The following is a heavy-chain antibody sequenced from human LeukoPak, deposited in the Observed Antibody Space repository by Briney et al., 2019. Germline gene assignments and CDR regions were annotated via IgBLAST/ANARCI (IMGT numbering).Heavy chain of an antibody. CDR2: IYYNGST. Sequence: SETLSLTCTVSGGSFSSSSYYWGWIRQPPGKGLEWIGSIYYNGSTYYNPSLKSRVTISVDTSKNQFSLKLSSVTAADTAIYYCGRQPHWLGVGREVDSWGQGTLVTVSS. J-gene: IGHJ4*02. V-gene: IGHV4-39*01. CDR3: GRQPHWLGVGREVDS. CDR1: GGSFSSSSYY. D-gene: IGHD6-19*01.